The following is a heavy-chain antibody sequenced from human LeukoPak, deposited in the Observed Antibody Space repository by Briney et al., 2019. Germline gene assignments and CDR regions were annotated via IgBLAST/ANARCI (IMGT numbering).Heavy chain of an antibody. J-gene: IGHJ4*02. Sequence: ASVKVSCKVSGYTLTELSMHWVRQAPGKGLEWMGGFDPEDGETIYAQKFQGRVPMTEDTSTDTAYMELSSLRSEDTAVYYCATDLGHNYGYGVDYWGQGTLVTVSS. D-gene: IGHD5-18*01. CDR3: ATDLGHNYGYGVDY. V-gene: IGHV1-24*01. CDR1: GYTLTELS. CDR2: FDPEDGET.